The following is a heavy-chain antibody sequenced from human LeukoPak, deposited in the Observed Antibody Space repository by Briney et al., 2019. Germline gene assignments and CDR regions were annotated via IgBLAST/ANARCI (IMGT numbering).Heavy chain of an antibody. CDR2: IYYSGST. D-gene: IGHD5-12*01. V-gene: IGHV4-28*03. Sequence: SDTLSLTCAVSGYSISSSNWWGWIRQPPGKGLEWIGYIYYSGSTNYNPSLKSRVTISVDTSKNQFSLKLSSVTAADTAVYYCARDRAVATTNYYYGMDVWGQGTTVTVSS. J-gene: IGHJ6*02. CDR1: GYSISSSNW. CDR3: ARDRAVATTNYYYGMDV.